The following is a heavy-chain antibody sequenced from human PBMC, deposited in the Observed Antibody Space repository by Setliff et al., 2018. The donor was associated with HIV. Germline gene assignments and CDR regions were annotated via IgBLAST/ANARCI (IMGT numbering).Heavy chain of an antibody. CDR2: INHSGST. CDR1: GGSISGYH. Sequence: SETLSLTCTVSGGSISGYHWSWIRQPPGKGLEWIGEINHSGSTNCNPSLKSRITISVDTSKSQVSLKLNSVTVADTAVYYCARGARLLAGYANRWDYYYMLVWGKGTTVTVSS. V-gene: IGHV4-34*01. J-gene: IGHJ6*03. D-gene: IGHD2-2*01. CDR3: ARGARLLAGYANRWDYYYMLV.